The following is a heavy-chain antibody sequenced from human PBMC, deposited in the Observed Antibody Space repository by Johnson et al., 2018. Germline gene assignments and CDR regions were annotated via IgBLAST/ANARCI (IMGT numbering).Heavy chain of an antibody. J-gene: IGHJ3*02. Sequence: QVQLQESGPGLVKPSQTLSLTCTVSGGSIRTDGYYWSWIRQHPGKGLEWIGYIYYTGTTNYNPSLNGRGTLSVDTSKNQFSLKVISLTAADPAVYYWARRHPPWLPPNDAFDIWGQGTIVTVSS. D-gene: IGHD6-19*01. V-gene: IGHV4-61*08. CDR2: IYYTGTT. CDR3: ARRHPPWLPPNDAFDI. CDR1: GGSIRTDGYY.